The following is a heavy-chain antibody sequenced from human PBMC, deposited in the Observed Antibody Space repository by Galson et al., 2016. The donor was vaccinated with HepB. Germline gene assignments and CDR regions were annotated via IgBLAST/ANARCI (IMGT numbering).Heavy chain of an antibody. J-gene: IGHJ4*02. CDR2: ISGSGRHE. Sequence: SLRLSCAASGFTFRMYSIHWMRQAPGKGLEWVAVISGSGRHEHYADSVKGRFSISRGNSRNMVHLQMSSLRPDDTAVYYCAKEDCCSDVGCPAGHWGQGGLVTVSS. D-gene: IGHD3/OR15-3a*01. V-gene: IGHV3-30*04. CDR1: GFTFRMYS. CDR3: AKEDCCSDVGCPAGH.